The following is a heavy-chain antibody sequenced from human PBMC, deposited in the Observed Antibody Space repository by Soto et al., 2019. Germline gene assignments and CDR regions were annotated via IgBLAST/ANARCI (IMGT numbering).Heavy chain of an antibody. CDR2: INHSGST. J-gene: IGHJ3*02. CDR3: ARDDAFDI. CDR1: GGSFSGYY. V-gene: IGHV4-34*01. Sequence: SETLSLTCAVYGGSFSGYYWSWIRQPPGKGLEWIGEINHSGSTNYNPSLKSRVTISVDTSKNQFSLKLSSVTAADTAVYYCARDDAFDIWGQGTMVTVSS.